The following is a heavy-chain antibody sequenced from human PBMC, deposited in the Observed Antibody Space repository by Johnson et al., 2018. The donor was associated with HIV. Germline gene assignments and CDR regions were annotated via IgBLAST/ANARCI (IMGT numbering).Heavy chain of an antibody. CDR1: GFSFSSYA. D-gene: IGHD2-21*01. J-gene: IGHJ3*01. V-gene: IGHV3-15*01. CDR2: INRKSDGGTT. Sequence: EQLVESGGGVVQPGRSLRLSCAASGFSFSSYAMHWVRQAPGKGLEWAGRINRKSDGGTTDYAAPVTGRFSISMDDSQSTVYLQMTSLKTEDSAVYYCTTDLIVVIPIGAFDVWGQGTTVTVSS. CDR3: TTDLIVVIPIGAFDV.